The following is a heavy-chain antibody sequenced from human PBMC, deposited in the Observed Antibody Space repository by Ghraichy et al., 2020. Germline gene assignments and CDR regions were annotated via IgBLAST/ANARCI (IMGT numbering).Heavy chain of an antibody. D-gene: IGHD3-3*01. CDR1: GFTFSSYG. Sequence: GGSLRLSCAASGFTFSSYGMHWVRQAPGKGLEWVAVIWYDGSNKYYADSVKGRFTISRDNSKNTLYLQMNSLRAEDTAVYYCARDPCDFWSGYCREDAFDIWGQGTMVTVSS. J-gene: IGHJ3*02. CDR2: IWYDGSNK. CDR3: ARDPCDFWSGYCREDAFDI. V-gene: IGHV3-33*01.